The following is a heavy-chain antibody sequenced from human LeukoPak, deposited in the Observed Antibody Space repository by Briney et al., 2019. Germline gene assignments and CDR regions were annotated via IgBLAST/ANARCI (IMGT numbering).Heavy chain of an antibody. Sequence: ASVTVSCTASGYIFTTYGISWVRQAPGQGLEWMGWISAYNGDTNYTQKFQGRVTMTTDTSTGTAYMELRSLRSDDTAVYYCARDSRHITLIRGIIIGGFDYWGQGTLVTVSS. D-gene: IGHD3-10*01. V-gene: IGHV1-18*01. CDR2: ISAYNGDT. CDR3: ARDSRHITLIRGIIIGGFDY. J-gene: IGHJ4*02. CDR1: GYIFTTYG.